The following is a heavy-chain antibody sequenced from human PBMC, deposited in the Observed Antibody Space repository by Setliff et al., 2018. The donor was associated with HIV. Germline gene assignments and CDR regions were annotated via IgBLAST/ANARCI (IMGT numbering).Heavy chain of an antibody. D-gene: IGHD3-22*01. V-gene: IGHV4-39*01. CDR3: VRLQDSSGYYFY. CDR1: GGSISSSSYY. CDR2: IHESGST. Sequence: SETLSLTCTVSGGSISSSSYYWGWIRQPPGKGLEWIGSIHESGSTHYNPSLKSRVTISVDTSKNQFSLKLSSVTAADTAVYYCVRLQDSSGYYFYWGRGTLVTVSS. J-gene: IGHJ4*02.